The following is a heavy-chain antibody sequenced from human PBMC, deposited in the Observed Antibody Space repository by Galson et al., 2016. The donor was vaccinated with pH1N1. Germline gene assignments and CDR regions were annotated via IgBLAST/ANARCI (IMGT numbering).Heavy chain of an antibody. D-gene: IGHD3-22*01. V-gene: IGHV3-23*01. Sequence: SLRLSCAASGFTFNIFAMSWVRQAPGKGPEWVSSISASGANTNYADPVKGRFTISRDNSKNTLYLQTNSLRAEDTAIYYCVKLDSSGYYYGRCDSWGQGTLVTVSS. CDR1: GFTFNIFA. CDR3: VKLDSSGYYYGRCDS. J-gene: IGHJ4*02. CDR2: ISASGANT.